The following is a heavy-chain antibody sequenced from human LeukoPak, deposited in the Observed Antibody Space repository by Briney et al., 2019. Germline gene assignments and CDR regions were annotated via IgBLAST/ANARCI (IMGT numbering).Heavy chain of an antibody. V-gene: IGHV1-2*02. Sequence: ASVKVSCKASGYTFTGYYMHWVRQAPGQGLEWMGWINPNSGGTYYAQKFQGRVSMTTDTSTSTACMELRSLRSDDTAVYYCASAIAAAGSFDYWGQGTLVTVSS. CDR2: INPNSGGT. D-gene: IGHD6-13*01. J-gene: IGHJ4*02. CDR3: ASAIAAAGSFDY. CDR1: GYTFTGYY.